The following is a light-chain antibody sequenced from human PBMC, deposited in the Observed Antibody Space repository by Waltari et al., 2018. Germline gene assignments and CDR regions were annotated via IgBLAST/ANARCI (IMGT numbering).Light chain of an antibody. J-gene: IGKJ2*01. Sequence: EIVMTQSPATLSVSPGERATLSCRASQSVSTTLAWYQQKPGQAPRLLIYGASTRATGIPARFSGSGSATEFTLTISSLQSADVAIYYCQQFDNWSFGQGTKLEIK. CDR3: QQFDNWS. CDR1: QSVSTT. V-gene: IGKV3-15*01. CDR2: GAS.